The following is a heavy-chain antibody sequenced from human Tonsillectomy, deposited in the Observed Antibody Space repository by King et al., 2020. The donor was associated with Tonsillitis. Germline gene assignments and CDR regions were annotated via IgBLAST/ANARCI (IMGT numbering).Heavy chain of an antibody. D-gene: IGHD4-17*01. Sequence: VQLVESGGNLVQPGGSLRLSCAASGFTFSSYAMSWVRQTPGKGVEWVSGISGSGGSTYYADSVKGRFTISRDNSKNTLYLQMNSLRAEDTAVYYCAKDRVTTFDRIFDYWGQGTLVTVSS. CDR3: AKDRVTTFDRIFDY. V-gene: IGHV3-23*04. CDR1: GFTFSSYA. CDR2: ISGSGGST. J-gene: IGHJ4*02.